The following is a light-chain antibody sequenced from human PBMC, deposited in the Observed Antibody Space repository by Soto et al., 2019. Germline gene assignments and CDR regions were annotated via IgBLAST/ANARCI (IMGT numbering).Light chain of an antibody. Sequence: QSVLTQRPSVSGAPGQRVTISCTGSSSNIGAGYDVHWYQPLPGTAPKLLIYGNSNRPSGVPDRFSGSKSGTSASLDITGLQAEDEADYYCQSYDSSLSGYVFGTGTTVTV. CDR3: QSYDSSLSGYV. J-gene: IGLJ1*01. V-gene: IGLV1-40*01. CDR2: GNS. CDR1: SSNIGAGYD.